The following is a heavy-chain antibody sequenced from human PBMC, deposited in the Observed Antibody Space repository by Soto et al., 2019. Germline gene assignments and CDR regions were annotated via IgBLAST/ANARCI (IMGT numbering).Heavy chain of an antibody. CDR1: GFTFSSYA. CDR3: ARDSPDSSGYYGSGAFDI. V-gene: IGHV3-64*01. D-gene: IGHD3-22*01. CDR2: ISSNGGST. Sequence: GGSLRLSCAASGFTFSSYAMHWVRQAPGKGLEYVSAISSNGGSTYYANSVKGRFTISRDNSKNTLYLQMGSLRAEDMAVFYFARDSPDSSGYYGSGAFDIWGQGTMVTVSS. J-gene: IGHJ3*02.